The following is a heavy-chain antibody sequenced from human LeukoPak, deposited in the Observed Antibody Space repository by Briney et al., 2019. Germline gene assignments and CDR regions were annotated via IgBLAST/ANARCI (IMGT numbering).Heavy chain of an antibody. J-gene: IGHJ6*02. Sequence: SETLSLTCTVSGGSISSYYWSWIRQPPGKGLEWIGYIYYSGSTNYNPSLKSRVTISVDTSKNQFSLKLSSVTAADTAVYYCARRGRYSYGYNYGMDVWGQGTTVTVSS. D-gene: IGHD5-18*01. CDR2: IYYSGST. CDR1: GGSISSYY. CDR3: ARRGRYSYGYNYGMDV. V-gene: IGHV4-59*12.